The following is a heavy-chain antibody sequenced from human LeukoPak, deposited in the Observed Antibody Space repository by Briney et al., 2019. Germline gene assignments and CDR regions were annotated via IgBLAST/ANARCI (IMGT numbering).Heavy chain of an antibody. CDR2: IYRSGST. D-gene: IGHD3-22*01. J-gene: IGHJ3*02. V-gene: IGHV4-61*02. CDR1: GGSIGSGSYY. CDR3: ARGPYSYDSSGAFDI. Sequence: SETLSLTCTVSGGSIGSGSYYWTWIRQPAGKGLEWIGRIYRSGSTNYNPSLKSRVTISVDTSKNQFSLKLSSVTAADTAVYYCARGPYSYDSSGAFDIWGQGTMVTVSS.